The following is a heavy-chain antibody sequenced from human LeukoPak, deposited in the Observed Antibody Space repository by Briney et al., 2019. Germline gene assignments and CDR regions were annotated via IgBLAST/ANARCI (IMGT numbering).Heavy chain of an antibody. CDR2: ISYDGSNK. Sequence: GGSLRLSCAASGLTFSSYAMHWVRQAPGKGLECVAVISYDGSNKYYADSVKGRFTISRDNSKNTLYLQMNSLRAEDTAVYYCARDRIREGAFDYWGQGTLVTVSS. CDR3: ARDRIREGAFDY. J-gene: IGHJ4*02. D-gene: IGHD1-26*01. CDR1: GLTFSSYA. V-gene: IGHV3-30*01.